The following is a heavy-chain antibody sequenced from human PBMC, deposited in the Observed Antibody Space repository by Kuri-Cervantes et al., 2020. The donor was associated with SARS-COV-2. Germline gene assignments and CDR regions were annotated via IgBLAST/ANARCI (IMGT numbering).Heavy chain of an antibody. Sequence: GGSLRLSCAASGFRFSSYWMTWVRQAPGKGLEWVANIMQDGSETYYVDSVEGRFTISRDNAKNSLYLQMNSLRAEDTAVYYCARDEGSYYYYMDVWGKGTTVTVSS. CDR2: IMQDGSET. V-gene: IGHV3-7*01. CDR1: GFRFSSYW. J-gene: IGHJ6*03. D-gene: IGHD3-10*01. CDR3: ARDEGSYYYYMDV.